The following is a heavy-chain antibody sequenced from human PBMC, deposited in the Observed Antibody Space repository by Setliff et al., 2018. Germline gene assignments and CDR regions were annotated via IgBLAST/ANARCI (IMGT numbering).Heavy chain of an antibody. CDR3: ARGISGSYYFYYGMDV. Sequence: PGGSLRLSCAASGLTFSNYAVHWVRQAPGKGLEWVAVISNDGSNKYYADSVKGRFTISRDNSKNTLYLQMNSLRPEDTAVYHCARGISGSYYFYYGMDVWGQGTTVTVSS. CDR1: GLTFSNYA. V-gene: IGHV3-30-3*01. J-gene: IGHJ6*02. D-gene: IGHD1-26*01. CDR2: ISNDGSNK.